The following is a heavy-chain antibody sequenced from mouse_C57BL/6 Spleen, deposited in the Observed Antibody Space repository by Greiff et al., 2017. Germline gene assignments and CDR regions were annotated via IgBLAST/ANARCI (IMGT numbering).Heavy chain of an antibody. Sequence: VQLQQSGAELVRPGASVTLSCKASGYTFTDYEMHWVKQTPVHGLEWIGAIDPDNGGTAYNQKFKGKAILTADKSSSTAYMELRSLTSEDSAVYYCSRQDYGSSYPFDYWGQGTTLTVSS. J-gene: IGHJ2*01. D-gene: IGHD1-1*01. CDR3: SRQDYGSSYPFDY. V-gene: IGHV1-15*01. CDR1: GYTFTDYE. CDR2: IDPDNGGT.